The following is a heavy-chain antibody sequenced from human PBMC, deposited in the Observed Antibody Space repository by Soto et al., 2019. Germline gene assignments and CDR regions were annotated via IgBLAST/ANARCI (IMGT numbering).Heavy chain of an antibody. V-gene: IGHV1-18*04. CDR2: ISGKNGNT. D-gene: IGHD2-15*01. Sequence: QVQLVQSGVEVKKPGASVKVSCKASGYTCISHGISWVRQAPGQGLEWMGWISGKNGNTNYAQKLQGRVTLTTDTSTSTAYMELRSLRSDDTAVYYCASVSSSIVVVPDYGMDGWGQGTTVTVSS. CDR1: GYTCISHG. CDR3: ASVSSSIVVVPDYGMDG. J-gene: IGHJ6*02.